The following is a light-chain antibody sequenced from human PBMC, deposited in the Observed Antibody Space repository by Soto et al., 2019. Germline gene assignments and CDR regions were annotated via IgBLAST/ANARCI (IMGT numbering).Light chain of an antibody. CDR3: QQYGTSPPWT. J-gene: IGKJ1*01. V-gene: IGKV3-20*01. CDR2: GAS. CDR1: QSISSSY. Sequence: FVLTQSPGTLSLSPGERATLSCRASQSISSSYLAWYQQKHGQAPRLLIYGASNRATGIPDRFSGSGSGTDFTLTISRLEPEDFAVYYCQQYGTSPPWTFGQGTKVEIK.